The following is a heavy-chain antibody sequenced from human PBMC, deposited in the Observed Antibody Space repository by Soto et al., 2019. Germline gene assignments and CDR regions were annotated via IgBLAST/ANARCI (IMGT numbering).Heavy chain of an antibody. J-gene: IGHJ4*02. CDR3: AKPLLKYSSGWYGFDY. CDR1: GFTFSSYG. Sequence: QVQLVESGGGVVQPGRSLRLSCAASGFTFSSYGMHWVRQAPGKGLEWVAVISYDGSNKYYADTVKGRFTISRDNSKNTLYRQMNSLRAEDTAVYYCAKPLLKYSSGWYGFDYWGQGTLVTVSS. CDR2: ISYDGSNK. V-gene: IGHV3-30*18. D-gene: IGHD6-19*01.